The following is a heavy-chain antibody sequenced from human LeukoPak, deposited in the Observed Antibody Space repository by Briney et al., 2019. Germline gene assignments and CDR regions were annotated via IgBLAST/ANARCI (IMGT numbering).Heavy chain of an antibody. Sequence: GGSLRLSCAASGFTFSNYWMGWVRQAPGKRPEWVANMNIDGSEKYYAHSVEGRFTISRDNSKNTLYLQMDSLRVDDTAVYYCARDRAWNYFDSWGQGTLVTVSS. D-gene: IGHD3-3*01. CDR1: GFTFSNYW. CDR2: MNIDGSEK. V-gene: IGHV3-7*01. J-gene: IGHJ4*02. CDR3: ARDRAWNYFDS.